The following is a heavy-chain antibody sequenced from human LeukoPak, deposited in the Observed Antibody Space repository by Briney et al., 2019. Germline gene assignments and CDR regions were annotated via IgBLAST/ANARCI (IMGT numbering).Heavy chain of an antibody. J-gene: IGHJ3*02. D-gene: IGHD7-27*01. CDR3: ARFLGHIDPFDM. Sequence: ETLSLTCTVSGYSISSGYYWGWIRQPPGKGLEWVSAFSATDGSAQYAESVEGRFTISIDNSKNTLFLQMNSLRAEDTAVYSCARFLGHIDPFDMWGQGTMVTVSS. CDR2: FSATDGSA. CDR1: GYSISSGYY. V-gene: IGHV3-23*01.